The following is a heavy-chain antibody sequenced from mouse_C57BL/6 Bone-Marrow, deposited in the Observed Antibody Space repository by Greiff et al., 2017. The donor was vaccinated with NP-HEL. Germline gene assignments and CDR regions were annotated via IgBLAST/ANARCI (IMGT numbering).Heavy chain of an antibody. V-gene: IGHV10-1*01. CDR2: IRSKSNNYAT. Sequence: EAGGGLVQPKGSLKLSCAASGFSFNTYAMNWVRQAPGKGLEWVARIRSKSNNYATYYADSVKDRFTISRDDSESMLYLQMNNLKTEDTAMYYCVRQSYGGAYWGQGTLVTVSA. CDR1: GFSFNTYA. D-gene: IGHD1-1*01. CDR3: VRQSYGGAY. J-gene: IGHJ3*01.